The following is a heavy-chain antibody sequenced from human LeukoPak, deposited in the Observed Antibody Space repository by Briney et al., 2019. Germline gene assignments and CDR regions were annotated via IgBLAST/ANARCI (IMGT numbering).Heavy chain of an antibody. Sequence: GGSLRLSCAASGFIFSDYWMSWVRQAPGKGLEWVATLWPAGGTVHYMDSVQGRFTISRDNAENPLYLQMNSLRVEDTAVYYCARLLGSVTTYDYWGQGTLVTVSS. J-gene: IGHJ4*02. CDR1: GFIFSDYW. D-gene: IGHD4-11*01. CDR2: LWPAGGTV. CDR3: ARLLGSVTTYDY. V-gene: IGHV3-7*01.